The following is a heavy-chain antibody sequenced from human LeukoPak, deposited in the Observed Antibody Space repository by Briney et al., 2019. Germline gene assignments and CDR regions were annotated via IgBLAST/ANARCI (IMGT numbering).Heavy chain of an antibody. CDR3: AKAYDSSGYHAFDI. D-gene: IGHD3-22*01. CDR1: GFTFSSYG. J-gene: IGHJ3*02. Sequence: GGSLRLSCAASGFTFSSYGMSWVRQAPGKGLEWVSAISGSGGSTYYADSVKGRFTISRDNSKNTLYLQMNSLRAEDTVVYYCAKAYDSSGYHAFDIWGQGTMVTVSS. V-gene: IGHV3-23*01. CDR2: ISGSGGST.